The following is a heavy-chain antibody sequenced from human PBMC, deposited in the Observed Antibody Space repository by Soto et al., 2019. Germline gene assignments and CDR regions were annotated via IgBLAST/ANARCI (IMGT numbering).Heavy chain of an antibody. CDR2: THHSGST. Sequence: SETMSVTCTVSGGSISSYDWGWIRPTPGKGLEWIGETHHSGSTAYNPSLKSRVTISVDTSRNQFSLKLNSVTAADTAVYYCERTTAAIRLNYWGQGTLVTVSS. D-gene: IGHD2-21*02. V-gene: IGHV4-34*01. CDR1: GGSISSYD. J-gene: IGHJ4*02. CDR3: ERTTAAIRLNY.